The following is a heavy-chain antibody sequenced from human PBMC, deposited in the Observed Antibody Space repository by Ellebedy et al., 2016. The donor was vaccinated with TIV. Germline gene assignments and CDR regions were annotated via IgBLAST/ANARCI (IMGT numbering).Heavy chain of an antibody. CDR3: ARGPVLYNFDAFDI. V-gene: IGHV4-38-2*02. Sequence: GSLRLSCTVSGYSISSGYYWGWIRQPPGKGLEWIGSIYHSGSTYYNPSLKSRVSISRDTSKNQFSLKLSSVTAADTAVYYCARGPVLYNFDAFDIWGQGTMVTVSS. J-gene: IGHJ3*02. D-gene: IGHD1-1*01. CDR2: IYHSGST. CDR1: GYSISSGYY.